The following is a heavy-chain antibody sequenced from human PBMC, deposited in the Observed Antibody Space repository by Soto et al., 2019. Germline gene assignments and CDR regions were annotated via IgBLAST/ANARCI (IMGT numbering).Heavy chain of an antibody. Sequence: QTLSLTCAISGDSVSSNSAAWNWIRQSPSRGLEWLGRTYYRSKWLNDYAVSVKSRITINADTSKNQFSLELNSVTPEDTAVYYCARSIHCATTACFLGWGQGTLVTASS. CDR3: ARSIHCATTACFLG. CDR2: TYYRSKWLN. V-gene: IGHV6-1*01. J-gene: IGHJ4*02. CDR1: GDSVSSNSAA. D-gene: IGHD5-12*01.